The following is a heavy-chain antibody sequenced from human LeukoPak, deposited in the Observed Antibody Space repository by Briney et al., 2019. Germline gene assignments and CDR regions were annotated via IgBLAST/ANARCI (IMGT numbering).Heavy chain of an antibody. CDR2: IGIDSGNT. Sequence: HSVGSLRLSCTASGFPFIEYSMNLVRQAPGKGLEWISYIGIDSGNTKYADSVRGRFTITADKAKNSLYLQMNSLRVEDTAVYYCARDHNYAFDNWGQGTLVSVAS. CDR3: ARDHNYAFDN. V-gene: IGHV3-48*01. D-gene: IGHD1-1*01. J-gene: IGHJ4*02. CDR1: GFPFIEYS.